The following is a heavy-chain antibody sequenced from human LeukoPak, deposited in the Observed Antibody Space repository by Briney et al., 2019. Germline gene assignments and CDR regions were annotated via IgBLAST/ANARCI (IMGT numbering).Heavy chain of an antibody. CDR2: ISAYNGNT. J-gene: IGHJ5*02. CDR3: ASDVLAARPGWFDP. D-gene: IGHD6-6*01. CDR1: GYTFTSYG. V-gene: IGHV1-18*01. Sequence: ASVKVSCKASGYTFTSYGISWVRQAPGQGLEWMGWISAYNGNTNYAQKLQGRVTMTTDTSTSTAYMELRSLRSDDTAVYYCASDVLAARPGWFDPWGQGTLVTVSS.